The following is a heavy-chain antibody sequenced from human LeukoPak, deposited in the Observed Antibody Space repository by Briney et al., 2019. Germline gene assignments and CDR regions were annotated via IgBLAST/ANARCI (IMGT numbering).Heavy chain of an antibody. CDR3: ASYMVAAGTKYYFDH. D-gene: IGHD6-13*01. J-gene: IGHJ4*02. CDR2: IYTSGST. V-gene: IGHV4-4*07. CDR1: GGSISSYY. Sequence: PSETLSLTCTVSGGSISSYYWSWIRQPAGKGLEWIGRIYTSGSTNYNPSLRSRVTTSVDTSKNQFSLKVSSVTAADTAVYYCASYMVAAGTKYYFDHWGQGTLVTVSS.